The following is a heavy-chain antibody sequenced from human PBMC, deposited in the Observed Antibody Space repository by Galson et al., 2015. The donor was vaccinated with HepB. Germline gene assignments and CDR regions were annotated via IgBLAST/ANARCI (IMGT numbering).Heavy chain of an antibody. J-gene: IGHJ6*02. CDR2: ISSSSSYI. CDR1: GFTFSSSS. CDR3: ASQYSSSSRSYYGMDV. Sequence: SLSLSYAASGFTFSSSSMDWVAQAPGKGLEWVSSISSSSSYIYYADSVKGRFTISRDNAKNSLYLQMNSVRAEDTAVYYCASQYSSSSRSYYGMDVWGQGTTVTVSS. V-gene: IGHV3-21*01. D-gene: IGHD6-6*01.